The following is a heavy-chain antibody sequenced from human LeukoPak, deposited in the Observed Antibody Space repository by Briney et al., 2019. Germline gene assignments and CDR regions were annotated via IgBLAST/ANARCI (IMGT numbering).Heavy chain of an antibody. V-gene: IGHV3-33*01. D-gene: IGHD3-16*02. CDR2: IRYDGSNK. CDR3: ARDYGMITFGGVID. J-gene: IGHJ4*02. CDR1: GFTFSSYG. Sequence: GGSLGLSCAASGFTFSSYGMHWVRQAPGKGLEWVAVIRYDGSNKYYADSVKGRFTISRDNSKNTLYLQMNSLRAEDTAVHYCARDYGMITFGGVIDWGQGTLVTVSS.